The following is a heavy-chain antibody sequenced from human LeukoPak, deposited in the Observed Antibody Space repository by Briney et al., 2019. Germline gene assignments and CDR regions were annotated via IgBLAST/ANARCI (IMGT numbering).Heavy chain of an antibody. CDR1: GGSISSGDYY. D-gene: IGHD4-23*01. J-gene: IGHJ4*02. V-gene: IGHV4-30-4*01. CDR3: ARDLLNEGNHLDY. Sequence: SETPSLTCTVSGGSISSGDYYWSWIRQPPGKGLEWIGYIYYSGSTYYNPSLKSRVTISVDTSKNQFSLKLSSVTAADTAVYYCARDLLNEGNHLDYWGQGTLVTVSS. CDR2: IYYSGST.